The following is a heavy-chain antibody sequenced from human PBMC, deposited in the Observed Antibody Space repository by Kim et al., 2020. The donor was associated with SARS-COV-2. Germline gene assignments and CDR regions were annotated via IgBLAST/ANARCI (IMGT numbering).Heavy chain of an antibody. CDR2: INPNSGGT. CDR3: ARDGRYTRFVDDY. CDR1: GYTFTGYY. D-gene: IGHD1-1*01. J-gene: IGHJ4*02. V-gene: IGHV1-2*06. Sequence: ASVKVSCKASGYTFTGYYMHWVRQAPGQGLEWMGRINPNSGGTNYAQKFQGRVTMTRDTSISTAYMELSRLRSDDTAVYYCARDGRYTRFVDDYWGQGTLVTVSS.